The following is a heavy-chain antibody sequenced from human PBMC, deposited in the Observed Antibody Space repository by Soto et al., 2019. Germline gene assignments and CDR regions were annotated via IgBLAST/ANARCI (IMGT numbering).Heavy chain of an antibody. V-gene: IGHV3-23*01. Sequence: GGSLRLSCAASGFTFSSYPMSWVRQAPVKGLEWVSAISGSGGSTYYADSVKGRFTISRDNSKNTLYLQMNSLRAEDTAVYYCAKAGMRYCSSTSCHSYYYMDVWGKGTTVTVSS. CDR1: GFTFSSYP. D-gene: IGHD2-2*01. J-gene: IGHJ6*03. CDR2: ISGSGGST. CDR3: AKAGMRYCSSTSCHSYYYMDV.